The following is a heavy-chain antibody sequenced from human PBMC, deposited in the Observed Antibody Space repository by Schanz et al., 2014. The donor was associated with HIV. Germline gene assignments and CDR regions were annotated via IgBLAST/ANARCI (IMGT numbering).Heavy chain of an antibody. CDR2: IDCSNGDT. D-gene: IGHD2-21*02. CDR3: ARNEFRLLPFDF. Sequence: QVQLVQSGAEVKKPGASVKISCEASGYIFPNYHIHWVRQAPGQGPEWMGWIDCSNGDTYYKKNFRGRVTMTRDTPITTVFMELSGLRSDDTAVYFCARNEFRLLPFDFWGQGTLVTVSS. CDR1: GYIFPNYH. J-gene: IGHJ4*02. V-gene: IGHV1-2*02.